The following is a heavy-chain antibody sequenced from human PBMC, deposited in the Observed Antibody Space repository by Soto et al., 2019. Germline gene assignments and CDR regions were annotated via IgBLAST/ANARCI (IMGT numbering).Heavy chain of an antibody. CDR2: ISAGGSNT. Sequence: GGSLRLSCAASGFSFSNYAMNWVRQAPGKGLEWISAISAGGSNTNYADSVKGRFTISSDNSKNTLYLQMNGLRADDTAVYYCAKEYSTSFDYWGQGTPVTVSS. CDR3: AKEYSTSFDY. J-gene: IGHJ4*02. V-gene: IGHV3-23*01. CDR1: GFSFSNYA. D-gene: IGHD6-6*01.